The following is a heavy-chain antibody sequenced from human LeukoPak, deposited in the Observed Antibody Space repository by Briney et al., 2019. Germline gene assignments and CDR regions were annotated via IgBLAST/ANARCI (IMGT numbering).Heavy chain of an antibody. V-gene: IGHV3-7*01. CDR1: GFTFSSYW. D-gene: IGHD3-10*01. CDR2: IKQDGSEK. CDR3: ARDAGGTWFGELHDAFDI. Sequence: PGGSLRLSCAASGFTFSSYWMSWVRQAPGKGLEWVANIKQDGSEKYYVDSVKGRFTISRDNAKNSLYLQMNSLRAEDTAVYYCARDAGGTWFGELHDAFDIWGQGTMVTVSS. J-gene: IGHJ3*02.